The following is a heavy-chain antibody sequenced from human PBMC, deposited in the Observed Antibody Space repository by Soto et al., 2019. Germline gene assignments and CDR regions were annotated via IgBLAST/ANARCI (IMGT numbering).Heavy chain of an antibody. V-gene: IGHV3-30*04. J-gene: IGHJ6*02. CDR1: DFSFDDYA. CDR3: ARGMDPGTAVLGRYYYYGLGV. D-gene: IGHD2-2*02. CDR2: VSYDGRNT. Sequence: QVQLVESGGGVVQPGSSLRLSCAASDFSFDDYAMHWVRQAPGKGLEWVAVVSYDGRNTYYADSVKGRFTISRDNSKNTLSLQMNSLRAADTAVYFCARGMDPGTAVLGRYYYYGLGVWGQGTTVTVSS.